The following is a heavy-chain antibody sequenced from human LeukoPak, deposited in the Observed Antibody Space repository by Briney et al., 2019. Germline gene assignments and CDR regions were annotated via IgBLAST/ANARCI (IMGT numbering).Heavy chain of an antibody. V-gene: IGHV3-20*04. CDR3: ARDSLREDFDY. CDR1: GFTFSSHD. Sequence: GRSLRLSCAASGFTFSSHDMHWVRQAPGKGLEWVSGINWNGGSTGYADSVKGRFTISRDNAKNSLYLQMNSLRAEDTALYYCARDSLREDFDYWGQGTLVTVSS. D-gene: IGHD3-10*01. CDR2: INWNGGST. J-gene: IGHJ4*02.